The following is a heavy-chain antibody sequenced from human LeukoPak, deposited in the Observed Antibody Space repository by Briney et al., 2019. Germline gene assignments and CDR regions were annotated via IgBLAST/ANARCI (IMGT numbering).Heavy chain of an antibody. Sequence: ASVKVSCKASGYIFTTYGISWVRQAPGQGLEWMGWISGYNGATNYAQNFQGRVTMTTDTSTSTAYMELRSLRSDDTAVYYCARLDCSSTSCYADYWGQGTLVTVSS. D-gene: IGHD2-2*01. J-gene: IGHJ4*02. CDR2: ISGYNGAT. V-gene: IGHV1-18*01. CDR3: ARLDCSSTSCYADY. CDR1: GYIFTTYG.